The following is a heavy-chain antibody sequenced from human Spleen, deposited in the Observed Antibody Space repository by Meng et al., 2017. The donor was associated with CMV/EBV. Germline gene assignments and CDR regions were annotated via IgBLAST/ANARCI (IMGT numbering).Heavy chain of an antibody. CDR1: GFSFSTYE. V-gene: IGHV3-21*01. CDR2: ISDSSKYI. D-gene: IGHD1-26*01. J-gene: IGHJ6*02. CDR3: ARKIVGSTSGLDV. Sequence: GESLKISCAASGFSFSTYEMNWVRQAPGKGLEWVSSISDSSKYIYYADSVKGRFTISRDNAKKSVFLQMNSLRAEDTAVYYCARKIVGSTSGLDVWGQGTTVTVSS.